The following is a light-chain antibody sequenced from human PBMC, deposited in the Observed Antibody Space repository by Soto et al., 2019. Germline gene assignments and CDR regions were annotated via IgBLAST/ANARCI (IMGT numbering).Light chain of an antibody. CDR3: QQYGSSSYT. Sequence: EIVLTQSPGTLSLSPGERATLSCRASQSVSSSYLAWYQQKPGQAPRLLIYGASSRATGITDRFSGSGSGTDFTLTITRLEPEDFAVYYCQQYGSSSYTCGQGTELEIK. V-gene: IGKV3-20*01. J-gene: IGKJ2*01. CDR2: GAS. CDR1: QSVSSSY.